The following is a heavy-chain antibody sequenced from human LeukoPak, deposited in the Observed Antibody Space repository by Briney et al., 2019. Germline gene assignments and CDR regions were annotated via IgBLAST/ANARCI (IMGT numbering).Heavy chain of an antibody. CDR1: GFTVSSNS. CDR2: IYSDNT. J-gene: IGHJ4*02. D-gene: IGHD3-16*01. Sequence: GGSLRLSCTVSGFTVSSNSMSWVRQAPGKGLEWVSFIYSDNTHYSDSVKGRFTISRDNSKNTLYLQMNSLRAEDTAVYYCAKDWGEYFDYVWGSFTSFDSWGQGTLVTVSS. V-gene: IGHV3-53*01. CDR3: AKDWGEYFDYVWGSFTSFDS.